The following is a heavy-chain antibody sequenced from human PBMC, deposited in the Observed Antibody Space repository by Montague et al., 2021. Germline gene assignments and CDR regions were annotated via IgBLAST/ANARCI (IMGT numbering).Heavy chain of an antibody. Sequence: SETLSLTCTASGASINSSPYYWGWIRQPPGKGLEWIGSIYYSANTYYNPSLKSRLSISVDTTKNQFSLRLKSVTAADTAVYHWARVDCDGDCYTFDPWGQGTLVTVSS. V-gene: IGHV4-39*01. J-gene: IGHJ5*02. CDR3: ARVDCDGDCYTFDP. CDR1: GASINSSPYY. D-gene: IGHD2-21*02. CDR2: IYYSANT.